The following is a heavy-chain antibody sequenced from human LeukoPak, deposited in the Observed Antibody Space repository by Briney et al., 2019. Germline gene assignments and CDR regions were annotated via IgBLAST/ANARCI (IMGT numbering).Heavy chain of an antibody. CDR2: INPNSGGT. Sequence: GASVKVSCKASGYTFTGYYMHWVRPAPGQGLAWMGWINPNSGGTNYAQKFQGRVTMTRDTSISTAYMELSRLRSDDTAVYYCAREWRKWLQLLGDFDYWGQGTLVTVSS. D-gene: IGHD5-24*01. V-gene: IGHV1-2*02. CDR3: AREWRKWLQLLGDFDY. J-gene: IGHJ4*02. CDR1: GYTFTGYY.